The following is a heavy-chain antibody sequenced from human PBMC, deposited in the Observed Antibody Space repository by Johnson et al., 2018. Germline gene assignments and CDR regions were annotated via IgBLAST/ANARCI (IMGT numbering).Heavy chain of an antibody. D-gene: IGHD3-3*01. Sequence: QVQLVESGGGVVQPGGSLRLSCAVSGFMFSNYGIHWVRQAPGKGLEWVAVISYDGSNKVYAESLEDRFTISRDNSKSTVHLQMNGLRAADTAVYYCAKGSGYYGGTGYMDVWGKGTTVTVSS. CDR1: GFMFSNYG. CDR3: AKGSGYYGGTGYMDV. CDR2: ISYDGSNK. J-gene: IGHJ6*03. V-gene: IGHV3-30*18.